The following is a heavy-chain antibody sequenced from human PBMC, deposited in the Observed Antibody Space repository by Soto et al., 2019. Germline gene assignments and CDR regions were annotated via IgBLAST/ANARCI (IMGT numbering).Heavy chain of an antibody. J-gene: IGHJ6*02. CDR2: IIPIFGTA. CDR3: AFGALNSGPASQNGMDF. CDR1: GGTFSSYA. D-gene: IGHD3-10*01. Sequence: SVKVAFKASGGTFSSYAISWVRQAPGQGLEWMGGIIPIFGTANYAPKFQGRVTITADESTSTAYMELSSLRSEDTAVYYCAFGALNSGPASQNGMDFWGQGTTGTVSS. V-gene: IGHV1-69*13.